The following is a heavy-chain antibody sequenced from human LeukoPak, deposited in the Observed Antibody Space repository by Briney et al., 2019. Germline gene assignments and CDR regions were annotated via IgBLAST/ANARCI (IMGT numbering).Heavy chain of an antibody. CDR2: ISSSGSTI. D-gene: IGHD6-19*01. CDR1: GFTFSSYE. Sequence: GGSLRLSCAASGFTFSSYEMNWVRQAPGKGLEWVSYISSSGSTIYYADSVKGRFTISRDNAKNSLYLQMNSLRGEDTAVYYCGRDRGGTSGWSPVGYWGQGTLVTVSS. J-gene: IGHJ4*02. V-gene: IGHV3-48*03. CDR3: GRDRGGTSGWSPVGY.